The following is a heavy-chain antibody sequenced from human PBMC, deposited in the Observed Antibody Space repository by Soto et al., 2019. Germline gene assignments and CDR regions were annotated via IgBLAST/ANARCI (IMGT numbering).Heavy chain of an antibody. CDR1: GFTFSSYA. D-gene: IGHD3-22*01. V-gene: IGHV3-23*01. CDR3: AKVFYYYDSSGYYYFDY. Sequence: GGSLRLSCAASGFTFSSYAVSWVRQAPGKGPEWISSISGSGSTIYYADSVKGRSTISRDNSKNTLYLQMSSLRAEDTAVYYCAKVFYYYDSSGYYYFDYWGQGTLVTVSS. J-gene: IGHJ4*02. CDR2: ISGSGSTI.